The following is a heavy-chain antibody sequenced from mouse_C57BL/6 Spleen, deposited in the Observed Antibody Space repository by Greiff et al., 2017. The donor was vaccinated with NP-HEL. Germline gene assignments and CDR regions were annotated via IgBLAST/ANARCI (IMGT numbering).Heavy chain of an antibody. J-gene: IGHJ2*01. D-gene: IGHD3-2*02. CDR2: IYPGSGNT. CDR3: ARRSSGWDY. CDR1: GYTFTDYY. V-gene: IGHV1-76*01. Sequence: VQLQQSGAELVRPGASVKLSCKASGYTFTDYYINWVKQRPGQGLEWIARIYPGSGNTYYNEKFKGKATLTAEKSSSTAYMQLSSLTSEDSAVYFCARRSSGWDYWGQGTTLTVSS.